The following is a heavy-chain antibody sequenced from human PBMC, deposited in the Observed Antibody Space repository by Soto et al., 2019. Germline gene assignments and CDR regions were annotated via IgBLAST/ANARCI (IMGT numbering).Heavy chain of an antibody. CDR2: MNPNSGNT. CDR3: ARGGTPSYDFWSGYYT. V-gene: IGHV1-8*01. J-gene: IGHJ4*02. D-gene: IGHD3-3*01. CDR1: GYTFTSYD. Sequence: ASVKVSCKASGYTFTSYDINWVRLATGQGLEWMGWMNPNSGNTGYAQKFQGRVTMTRNTSISTAYMELSSLRSEDTAVYYCARGGTPSYDFWSGYYTWGQGTLVTVSS.